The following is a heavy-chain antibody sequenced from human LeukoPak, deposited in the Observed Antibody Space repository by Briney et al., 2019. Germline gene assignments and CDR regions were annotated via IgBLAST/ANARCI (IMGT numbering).Heavy chain of an antibody. CDR1: GGSISSYY. CDR2: IYTSGST. CDR3: AREISAYGLGSFDY. J-gene: IGHJ4*02. D-gene: IGHD3-10*01. Sequence: SETLSLTCTVSGGSISSYYWSWIRQPAGKGLEWIGRIYTSGSTNYNPSLKSRVTMSVDTSKNQFSLKLSSVTAADTAVYYCAREISAYGLGSFDYWGQGTLVTVSS. V-gene: IGHV4-4*07.